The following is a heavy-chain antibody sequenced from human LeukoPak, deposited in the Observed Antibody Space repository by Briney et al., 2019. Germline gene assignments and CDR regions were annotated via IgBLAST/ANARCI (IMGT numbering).Heavy chain of an antibody. CDR2: INFDGSVK. Sequence: GGSLRLSCVASGITFNRYWMHWVRQAPGKGLVWVASINFDGSVKTYANSVKGQFTISRDNAKNTLYVQMNSLTAEDTAVYYCATEGPHNFDYWGLGTLVTVSS. CDR3: ATEGPHNFDY. CDR1: GITFNRYW. V-gene: IGHV3-74*01. J-gene: IGHJ4*02.